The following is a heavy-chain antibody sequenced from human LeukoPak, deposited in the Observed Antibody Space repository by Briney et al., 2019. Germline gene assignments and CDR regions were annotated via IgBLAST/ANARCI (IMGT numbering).Heavy chain of an antibody. CDR3: AKLGSWSLGVDY. Sequence: GRSLRLSCAASGFTFSSYGMHWVRQAPGKGLEWVAVISYDGSNKYYADSMKGRFTISRDNSKNTLYLQMNSLRAEDTAVYYCAKLGSWSLGVDYWGQGTLVTASS. D-gene: IGHD6-13*01. CDR1: GFTFSSYG. CDR2: ISYDGSNK. J-gene: IGHJ4*02. V-gene: IGHV3-30*18.